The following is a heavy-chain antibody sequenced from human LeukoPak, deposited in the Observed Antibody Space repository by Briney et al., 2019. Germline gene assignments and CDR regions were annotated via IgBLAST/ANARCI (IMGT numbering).Heavy chain of an antibody. CDR3: ARWRGYSSGWSGPFDD. CDR1: GYTFTGHY. Sequence: ASVKSSCKASGYTFTGHYMHWVRQAPGQGLEWIGWIDTKSGGTKYAQRFQGRVTMTRDTSINTGYMELSSLTSDDTAVYYCARWRGYSSGWSGPFDDWGQGTLVTVSS. D-gene: IGHD6-13*01. V-gene: IGHV1-2*02. CDR2: IDTKSGGT. J-gene: IGHJ4*02.